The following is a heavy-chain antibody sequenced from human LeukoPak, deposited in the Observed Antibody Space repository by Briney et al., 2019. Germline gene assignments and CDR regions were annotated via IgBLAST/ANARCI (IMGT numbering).Heavy chain of an antibody. V-gene: IGHV1-2*02. CDR3: ARFVRGSRLQETPVAI. CDR1: GYTFTGYD. D-gene: IGHD6-13*01. J-gene: IGHJ3*02. Sequence: ASVKVSCKASGYTFTGYDMHWVRQAPGQGLEGMGWINPNSGGTNYAQKFQGRVTMTRDTSISTAYMELSRLRSDDTAVYYCARFVRGSRLQETPVAIWGQGTMVTVSS. CDR2: INPNSGGT.